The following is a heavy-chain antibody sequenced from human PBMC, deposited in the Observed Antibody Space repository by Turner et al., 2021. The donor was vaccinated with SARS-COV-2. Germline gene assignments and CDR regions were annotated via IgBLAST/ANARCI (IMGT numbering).Heavy chain of an antibody. CDR2: ISYDGSNK. V-gene: IGHV3-30*18. D-gene: IGHD2-15*01. J-gene: IGHJ4*02. Sequence: QVQLVESGGGVVQPGRSRRLSCAASGFTFRSYGMHWVRQAPGKGLEWVAVISYDGSNKYYADSVKGRFTISRDNSKNTLYLQMNSLRAEDTAVYYCAKGLGGYCSGGSCYSGIVDYWGQGTLVTVSS. CDR1: GFTFRSYG. CDR3: AKGLGGYCSGGSCYSGIVDY.